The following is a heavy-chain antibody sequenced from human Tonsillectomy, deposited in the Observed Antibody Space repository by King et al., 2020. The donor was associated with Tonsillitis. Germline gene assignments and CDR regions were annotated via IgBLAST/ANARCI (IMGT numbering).Heavy chain of an antibody. CDR2: IIGSGGST. Sequence: VQLVESGGGLVQPGGSLRLSCAASGFTFSSYAMTWVRQAPGKGLEWVSAIIGSGGSTYYADSVKGRFTISRDRSKNTLYLQMNSLRAEDTALYCCAKAWLDLDIVVVPAANYFDYWGQGTLVTVSS. CDR1: GFTFSSYA. CDR3: AKAWLDLDIVVVPAANYFDY. J-gene: IGHJ4*02. V-gene: IGHV3-23*04. D-gene: IGHD2-2*01.